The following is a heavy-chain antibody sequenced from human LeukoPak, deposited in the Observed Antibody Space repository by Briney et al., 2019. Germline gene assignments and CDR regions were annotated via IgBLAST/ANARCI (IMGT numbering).Heavy chain of an antibody. D-gene: IGHD6-13*01. CDR3: ARHDSSSWSYYDWFDP. CDR2: IYYSGST. J-gene: IGHJ5*02. CDR1: GGSISSSSYY. V-gene: IGHV4-39*01. Sequence: SETLSLTCTVSGGSISSSSYYWGWLRQPPGKGREWFRSIYYSGSTYSNPALKRRVTISLDTSKNQFSLKLSSVTAADTAVYYCARHDSSSWSYYDWFDPWGQGTLVTVSS.